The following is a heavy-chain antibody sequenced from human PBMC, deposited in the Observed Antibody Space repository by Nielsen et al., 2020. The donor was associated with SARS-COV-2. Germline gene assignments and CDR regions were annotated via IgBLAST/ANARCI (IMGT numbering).Heavy chain of an antibody. CDR3: ARTATLWFGEELNWFDP. Sequence: GESLKISCKGSGYSFTSYWIGWVRQMPGKGLEWMGIIYPGDSDTRYSPSFQGQVTISADKSISTAYLQWSSLKASDTAMYYCARTATLWFGEELNWFDPWGQGTLVTVSS. D-gene: IGHD3-10*01. V-gene: IGHV5-51*01. CDR2: IYPGDSDT. J-gene: IGHJ5*02. CDR1: GYSFTSYW.